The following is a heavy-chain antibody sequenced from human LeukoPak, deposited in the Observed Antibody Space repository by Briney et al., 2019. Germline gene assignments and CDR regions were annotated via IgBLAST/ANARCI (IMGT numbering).Heavy chain of an antibody. CDR2: INPNSGGT. CDR1: GYTFTVYY. Sequence: ASVNVSFKSSGYTFTVYYMHWVRQAPGQGLEWMGWINPNSGGTNYAQKFQGRVTMTRDTSISTAYMEQSSRRSDDTAVYYCARDAPGYSSSWRLNYFDYWGQGTLVTVSP. CDR3: ARDAPGYSSSWRLNYFDY. D-gene: IGHD6-13*01. J-gene: IGHJ4*02. V-gene: IGHV1-2*02.